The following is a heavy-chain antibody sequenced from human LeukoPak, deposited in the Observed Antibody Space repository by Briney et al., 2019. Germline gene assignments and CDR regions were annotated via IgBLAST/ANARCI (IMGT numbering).Heavy chain of an antibody. CDR3: ASEHYDFWSGYLTPPSNY. V-gene: IGHV4-39*02. Sequence: SETLSLTCTVSGGSISSSSFYWGWIRQPPGKGLEWIGSIYYSGSTYYNPSLKSRVTTSVDTSKNQFSLKLTSVTAADTAVYYCASEHYDFWSGYLTPPSNYWGQGTLVTVSS. D-gene: IGHD3-3*01. J-gene: IGHJ4*02. CDR1: GGSISSSSFY. CDR2: IYYSGST.